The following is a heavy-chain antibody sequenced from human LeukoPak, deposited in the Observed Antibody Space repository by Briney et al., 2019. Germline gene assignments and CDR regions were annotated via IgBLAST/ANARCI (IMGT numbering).Heavy chain of an antibody. J-gene: IGHJ5*02. V-gene: IGHV1-46*01. Sequence: ASVKASCKASGYTFSNYYMHWVRQAPGQGLEWMGVINPSGGSTSYAQKFQGRVTMTRDTSTSTVYMELSSLRSEDTAVYYCARGVFGDNSGRNWFDPWGQGTLVTVSS. CDR1: GYTFSNYY. CDR3: ARGVFGDNSGRNWFDP. D-gene: IGHD4-23*01. CDR2: INPSGGST.